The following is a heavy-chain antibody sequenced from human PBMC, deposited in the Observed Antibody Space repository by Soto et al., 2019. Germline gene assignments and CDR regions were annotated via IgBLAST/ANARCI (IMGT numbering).Heavy chain of an antibody. V-gene: IGHV1-2*04. CDR1: GYTFTGYY. J-gene: IGHJ5*02. Sequence: GASVKVSCKASGYTFTGYYMHWVRQAPGQGLEWMGWINPNSGGTNYAQKFQGWVTMTRDTSISTAYMELSRLRSDDTAVYYCARGGFAYYDILTGYSPSDPWGQGTLVTVSS. D-gene: IGHD3-9*01. CDR2: INPNSGGT. CDR3: ARGGFAYYDILTGYSPSDP.